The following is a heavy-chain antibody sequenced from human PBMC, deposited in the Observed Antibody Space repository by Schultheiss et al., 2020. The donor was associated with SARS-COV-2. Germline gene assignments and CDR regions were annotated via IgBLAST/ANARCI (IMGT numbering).Heavy chain of an antibody. CDR3: ARVWERITIFGVVPNFDY. V-gene: IGHV3-48*01. J-gene: IGHJ4*02. D-gene: IGHD3-3*01. Sequence: GGSLRLSCAASGFTFDDYAMHWVRQAPGKGLEWVSYISSSSSTIYYADSVKGRFTISRDNAKNSLYLQMNSLRAEDTAVYYCARVWERITIFGVVPNFDYWGQGALVTVSS. CDR2: ISSSSSTI. CDR1: GFTFDDYA.